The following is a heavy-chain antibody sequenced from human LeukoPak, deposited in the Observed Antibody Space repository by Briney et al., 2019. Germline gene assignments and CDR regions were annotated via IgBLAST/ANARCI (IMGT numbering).Heavy chain of an antibody. CDR1: GYTFSSYG. Sequence: GASVKVSCTASGYTFSSYGISWVRQAPGQGLEWMGWINPNSGGAKYAQKFRGRVTMTRHTSISTAYMELSRLRSDDTAVYYCAREVGLSGSGSPDLSNYYYYMDVWGKGTTVTVSS. V-gene: IGHV1-2*02. CDR2: INPNSGGA. CDR3: AREVGLSGSGSPDLSNYYYYMDV. D-gene: IGHD3-10*01. J-gene: IGHJ6*03.